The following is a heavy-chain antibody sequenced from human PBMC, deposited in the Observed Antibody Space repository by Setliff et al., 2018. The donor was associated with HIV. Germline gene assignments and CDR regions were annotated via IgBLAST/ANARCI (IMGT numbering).Heavy chain of an antibody. CDR3: ARQPPAGDYDILTGYTDY. CDR2: INPSGGST. CDR1: GYTFTGYY. V-gene: IGHV1-46*01. Sequence: GASVKVSCKASGYTFTGYYMHWVRQAPGQGLEWMGIINPSGGSTSYAQKFQGRVTMTRDTSTSTVYMELSSLRSEDTAVYYCARQPPAGDYDILTGYTDYWGQGTLVTVSS. J-gene: IGHJ4*02. D-gene: IGHD3-9*01.